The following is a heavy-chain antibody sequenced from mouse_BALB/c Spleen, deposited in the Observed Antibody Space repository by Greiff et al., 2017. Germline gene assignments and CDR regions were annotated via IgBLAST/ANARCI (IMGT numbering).Heavy chain of an antibody. CDR1: GFSLTSYG. Sequence: QVQLKQSGPGLVQPSQSLSITCTVSGFSLTSYGVHWVRQSPGKGLEWLGVIWSGGSTDYNAAFISRLSISKDNSKSQVFFKMNSLQVNDTAIYYCASYGNYYAMDYWGQGTSVTVSS. CDR2: IWSGGST. V-gene: IGHV2-2*02. J-gene: IGHJ4*01. CDR3: ASYGNYYAMDY. D-gene: IGHD2-1*01.